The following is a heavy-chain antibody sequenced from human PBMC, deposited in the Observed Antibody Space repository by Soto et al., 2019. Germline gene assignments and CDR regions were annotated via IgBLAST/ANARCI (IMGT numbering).Heavy chain of an antibody. V-gene: IGHV5-51*01. CDR3: ARGGLRKDYYGMDV. J-gene: IGHJ6*02. CDR1: GYSFTNYW. CDR2: IYPGDSES. Sequence: GESLKISCKGSGYSFTNYWIGGVRQMPGKGLEWMGIIYPGDSESRCSPSFQGQVTISADKSINTAYLQWSSLKASDTAIYYCARGGLRKDYYGMDVWGQGTTVTVSS.